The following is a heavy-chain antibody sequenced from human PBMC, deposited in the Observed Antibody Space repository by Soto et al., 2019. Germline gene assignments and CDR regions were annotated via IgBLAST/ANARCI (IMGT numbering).Heavy chain of an antibody. D-gene: IGHD4-17*01. CDR2: VSGSSSYI. Sequence: PGGSLRLSCEGSGFNFRNFNMIWVRQAPGKGLEWVSSVSGSSSYIYYADSVKGRFTVSRDNANNLVFLQMNGLRREDTAMYYCARDLRGHYGPWGQGTMVTVSS. J-gene: IGHJ3*01. CDR3: ARDLRGHYGP. V-gene: IGHV3-21*06. CDR1: GFNFRNFN.